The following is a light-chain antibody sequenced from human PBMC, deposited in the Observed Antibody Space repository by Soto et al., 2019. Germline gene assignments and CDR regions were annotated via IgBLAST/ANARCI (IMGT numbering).Light chain of an antibody. CDR1: QSVSNNY. Sequence: DIVLTQSPGTLSLSPGEGATLSCRASQSVSNNYLAWYQQKPGQAPRLLIYGASNRATGIPDRFSGSGSGTDFTLTITRLEPEDFAVYFCQQYGVSPATFGGGTKVDI. CDR2: GAS. V-gene: IGKV3-20*01. CDR3: QQYGVSPAT. J-gene: IGKJ4*01.